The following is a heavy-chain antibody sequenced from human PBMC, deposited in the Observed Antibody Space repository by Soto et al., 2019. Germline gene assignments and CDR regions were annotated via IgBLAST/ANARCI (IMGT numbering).Heavy chain of an antibody. CDR2: ISGSGGST. D-gene: IGHD1-1*01. J-gene: IGHJ4*02. V-gene: IGHV3-23*01. CDR1: GFTFSSYA. Sequence: GWSLRLSCAASGFTFSSYAMSWVRQAPGKGLEWVSAISGSGGSTYYADSVKGRFTISRDNSKNTLYLQMNSLRAEDTAVYYCAKDDEERSESSDYWGQGTLVTVSS. CDR3: AKDDEERSESSDY.